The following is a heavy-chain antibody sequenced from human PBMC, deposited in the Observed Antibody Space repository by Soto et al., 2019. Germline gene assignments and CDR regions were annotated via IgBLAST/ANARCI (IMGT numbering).Heavy chain of an antibody. D-gene: IGHD2-2*02. V-gene: IGHV1-8*01. Sequence: GASVKVSCKASGYTFTSYEINWVRQATGQGLEYLGWMNPNSGKTAYAQKLQGRVTMTTDTSTSTAYMELRSLRSDDTAVYYCARSHHCISTSCSTADWFDPWGQGTLVTVSS. CDR1: GYTFTSYE. CDR3: ARSHHCISTSCSTADWFDP. J-gene: IGHJ5*02. CDR2: MNPNSGKT.